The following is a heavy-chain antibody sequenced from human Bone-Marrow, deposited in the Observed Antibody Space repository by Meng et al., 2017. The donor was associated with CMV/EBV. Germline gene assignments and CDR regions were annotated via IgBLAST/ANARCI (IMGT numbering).Heavy chain of an antibody. D-gene: IGHD1-1*01. CDR2: IGDGSGST. Sequence: GGSLRLSCAASGFTFSSYVMTWVRQAPGKGLEWVSAIGDGSGSTSYADSVKGRFTISRDNAKNTLYLQLDSLAAEDTALYYCTTLQSLDYCGHGTLVTVSS. CDR1: GFTFSSYV. J-gene: IGHJ4*01. CDR3: TTLQSLDY. V-gene: IGHV3-23*01.